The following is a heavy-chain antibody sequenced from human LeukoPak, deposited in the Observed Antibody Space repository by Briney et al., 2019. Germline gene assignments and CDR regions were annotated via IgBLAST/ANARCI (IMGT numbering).Heavy chain of an antibody. Sequence: GGSLRLSCAASGFTFSNVWMNWVRQAPGKGLEWVGRIKSKTDGGTTDYAAPVKGRFTISRDDSKNTLHLQMNSLKTEDTAVYYCTTLIVRGVIWDGYWGQGTLVTVSS. J-gene: IGHJ4*02. CDR3: TTLIVRGVIWDGY. CDR2: IKSKTDGGTT. CDR1: GFTFSNVW. V-gene: IGHV3-15*05. D-gene: IGHD3-10*01.